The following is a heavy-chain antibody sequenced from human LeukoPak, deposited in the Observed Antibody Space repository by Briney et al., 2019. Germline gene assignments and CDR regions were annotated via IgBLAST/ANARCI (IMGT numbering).Heavy chain of an antibody. CDR2: ISGSGGST. CDR1: GFTFSIYA. V-gene: IGHV3-23*01. J-gene: IGHJ5*02. Sequence: PGGSLRLSCAASGFTFSIYAMSWVRQAPGKGLEWVSAISGSGGSTYYADSVKGRFTISRDNSKNTLYLQMNSLRAEDTAVYYCAKLSAVVITIAWFDPWGQGTLVTVSS. D-gene: IGHD3-22*01. CDR3: AKLSAVVITIAWFDP.